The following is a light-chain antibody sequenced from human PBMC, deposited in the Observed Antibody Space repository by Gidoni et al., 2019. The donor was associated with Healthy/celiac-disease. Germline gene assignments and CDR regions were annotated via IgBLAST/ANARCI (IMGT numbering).Light chain of an antibody. CDR3: QQYNSYTWT. CDR2: EAS. Sequence: DIQMTQSPSTLSASVGDRVTITCRASQSISSWLAWYQQKPGKAPKLLIDEASCLESGVPSRCSGSGSGTEFTLTISSLQPDYFATYYCQQYNSYTWTFGQGTKVEIK. J-gene: IGKJ1*01. V-gene: IGKV1-5*01. CDR1: QSISSW.